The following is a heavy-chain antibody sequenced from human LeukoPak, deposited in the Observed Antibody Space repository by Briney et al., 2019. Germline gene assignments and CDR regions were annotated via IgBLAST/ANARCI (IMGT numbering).Heavy chain of an antibody. D-gene: IGHD2-15*01. CDR3: ARVVVRGWFDP. CDR2: ISAYNGNT. J-gene: IGHJ5*02. CDR1: GYTFTSYG. Sequence: ASVKVSCKASGYTFTSYGISLVRQAPGQGLEWMGWISAYNGNTNYAQKLQGRVTMTTDTSTSTAYMELRSPRPDDTAVYYCARVVVRGWFDPWGQGTLVTVSS. V-gene: IGHV1-18*01.